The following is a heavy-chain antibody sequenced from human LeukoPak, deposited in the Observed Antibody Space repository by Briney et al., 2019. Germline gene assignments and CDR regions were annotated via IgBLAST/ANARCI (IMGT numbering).Heavy chain of an antibody. D-gene: IGHD6-19*01. CDR3: YISGWTEDIDN. V-gene: IGHV3-64D*06. Sequence: GGSLRLSCSASGVIFSRHAMHWVRQAPGKGLEYLSGISDNGGMTFYADSVKGRFTISRDNSKNTLYLQMSSLRREDTAVYYCYISGWTEDIDNWGQGTLVTVSS. CDR2: ISDNGGMT. CDR1: GVIFSRHA. J-gene: IGHJ4*02.